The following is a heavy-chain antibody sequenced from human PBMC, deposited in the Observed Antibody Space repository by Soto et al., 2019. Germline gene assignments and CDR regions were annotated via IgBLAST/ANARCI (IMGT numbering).Heavy chain of an antibody. V-gene: IGHV3-23*01. CDR3: ANYYDSSGYPHGFFQH. J-gene: IGHJ1*01. Sequence: EVQLLESGGGLVQPGGFLRLSCAASGLTFSNYAMSWVRQAPGKGLEWVSSIGGRGDNTYYAESVEGRFTISRVISKNXLYLHMNSLRVDDTAIYYCANYYDSSGYPHGFFQHWGQGTLVTVSS. D-gene: IGHD3-22*01. CDR2: IGGRGDNT. CDR1: GLTFSNYA.